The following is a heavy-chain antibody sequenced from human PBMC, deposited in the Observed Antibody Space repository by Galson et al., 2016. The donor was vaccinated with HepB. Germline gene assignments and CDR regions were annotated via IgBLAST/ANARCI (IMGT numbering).Heavy chain of an antibody. J-gene: IGHJ4*02. CDR1: GFTFSTYS. D-gene: IGHD3-3*01. Sequence: SLRLSCAASGFTFSTYSMNWVRLAPGKGLEWVSSSDSTSRYIYYADSVRGRFTISRDNAQKSLYLQMNSLRVEDTAVYYCSIEYYDFWSGNNWGQGTLVTVSS. CDR2: SDSTSRYI. CDR3: SIEYYDFWSGNN. V-gene: IGHV3-21*04.